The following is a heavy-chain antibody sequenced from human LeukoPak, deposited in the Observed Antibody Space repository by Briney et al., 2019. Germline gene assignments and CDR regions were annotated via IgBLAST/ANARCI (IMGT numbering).Heavy chain of an antibody. D-gene: IGHD6-19*01. V-gene: IGHV3-30-3*01. CDR2: ISYDGSNK. CDR1: GFTFSSYA. CDR3: AKSEEAGSDY. Sequence: GGSLRLSCAASGFTFSSYAMHWVRQAPGKGLEWVAVISYDGSNKYYADSVKGRFTISRDNSKNTLYLQMNSLRAEDTAVYYCAKSEEAGSDYWGQGTLVTVSS. J-gene: IGHJ4*02.